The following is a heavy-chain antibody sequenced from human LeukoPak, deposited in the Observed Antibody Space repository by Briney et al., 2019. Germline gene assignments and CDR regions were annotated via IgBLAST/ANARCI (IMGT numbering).Heavy chain of an antibody. Sequence: PGGSLRLSCAASGFTFSDYYMSWIRQAPGKGLEWVSYISSSGSTIYYADSVKGRFTISRDNAKNSLYLQMNSLRAEDMAVYYCARDFPLTGTTRYNWFDPWGQGTLVTVSS. V-gene: IGHV3-11*01. D-gene: IGHD1-1*01. CDR1: GFTFSDYY. CDR2: ISSSGSTI. CDR3: ARDFPLTGTTRYNWFDP. J-gene: IGHJ5*02.